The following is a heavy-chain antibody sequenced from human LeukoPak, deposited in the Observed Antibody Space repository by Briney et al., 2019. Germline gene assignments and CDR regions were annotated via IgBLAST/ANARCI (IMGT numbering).Heavy chain of an antibody. V-gene: IGHV3-23*01. J-gene: IGHJ4*02. CDR2: ISAGGGST. D-gene: IGHD3-22*01. CDR3: AKTRIYYSDGNGVYYLDM. Sequence: GGSLRLSCAASGFTFSDHDMTWVRQAPGKGLEWVSGISAGGGSTYYADSVKGRFTISRDNSRTTLYLQMNYLRADDTALYYCAKTRIYYSDGNGVYYLDMWGQGTLVTVSS. CDR1: GFTFSDHD.